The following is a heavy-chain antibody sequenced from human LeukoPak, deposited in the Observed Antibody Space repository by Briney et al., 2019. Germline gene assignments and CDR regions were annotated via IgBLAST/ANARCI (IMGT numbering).Heavy chain of an antibody. J-gene: IGHJ4*02. CDR2: INWNGGST. CDR1: GFTFDDYG. D-gene: IGHD5-18*01. Sequence: PGGSLRLPCAASGFTFDDYGMSWVRQAPGKGLEWVSGINWNGGSTGYADSVKGRFTISRDNAKNSLYLQMNSLRAEDTALYYCARDLYSYDNYFDYWGPGTLVTVSS. V-gene: IGHV3-20*04. CDR3: ARDLYSYDNYFDY.